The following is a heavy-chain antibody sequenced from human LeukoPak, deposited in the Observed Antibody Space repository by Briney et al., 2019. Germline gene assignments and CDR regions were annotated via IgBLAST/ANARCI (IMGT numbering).Heavy chain of an antibody. CDR3: ARGGAAAMDY. V-gene: IGHV4-59*01. CDR1: GGSISSYC. CDR2: IYYSGST. D-gene: IGHD6-13*01. J-gene: IGHJ4*02. Sequence: KPSETLSLTCTVSGGSISSYCWSWIRQPPGKGLEWIGYIYYSGSTNYNPSLKSQATISVDTSKNQFSLKLSSVTAADTAVYYCARGGAAAMDYWGQGTLVTVSS.